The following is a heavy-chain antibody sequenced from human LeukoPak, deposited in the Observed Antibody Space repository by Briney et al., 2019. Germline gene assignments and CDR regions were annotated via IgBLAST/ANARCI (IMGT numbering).Heavy chain of an antibody. V-gene: IGHV3-30*18. D-gene: IGHD3-10*02. J-gene: IGHJ4*02. CDR2: ISYDGSNK. CDR3: AKDTYGLARVTMVGGDY. Sequence: GRSLRLSCAASGFTFSSYGMHWVRQAPGKGLEWVAVISYDGSNKYYANSVKGRFTISRDNSKNTLYLQMHSLRAEDTAVYYCAKDTYGLARVTMVGGDYWGQGTLVTVSS. CDR1: GFTFSSYG.